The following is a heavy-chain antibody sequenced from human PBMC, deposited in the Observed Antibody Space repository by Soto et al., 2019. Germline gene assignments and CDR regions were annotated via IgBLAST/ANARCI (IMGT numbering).Heavy chain of an antibody. CDR2: INPSGSS. D-gene: IGHD2-2*01. CDR3: VRYCSTTKCPFDY. J-gene: IGHJ4*02. Sequence: SETLSLTCAVYGGSFSGYYWSCIRQPPGKGLEWIGEINPSGSSNYNPYLKSRVTISVDTSKNQFSLNLSSVTAADTAVYYCVRYCSTTKCPFDYWAQGTMVTASS. CDR1: GGSFSGYY. V-gene: IGHV4-34*01.